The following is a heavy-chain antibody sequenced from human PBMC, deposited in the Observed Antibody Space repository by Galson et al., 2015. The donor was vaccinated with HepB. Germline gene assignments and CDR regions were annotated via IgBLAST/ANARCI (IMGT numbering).Heavy chain of an antibody. CDR2: MSGSGGST. J-gene: IGHJ4*02. CDR3: AKNPYYASNGYYSFDY. V-gene: IGHV3-23*01. D-gene: IGHD3-22*01. CDR1: GFRFNNYA. Sequence: LRLSCAASGFRFNNYAMSWVRRAPGKGLEWVSGMSGSGGSTYYVDSAKGRFTISRDNSKNTLWLQMNSLRVEDTAVYYCAKNPYYASNGYYSFDYWGRGTLVTVSS.